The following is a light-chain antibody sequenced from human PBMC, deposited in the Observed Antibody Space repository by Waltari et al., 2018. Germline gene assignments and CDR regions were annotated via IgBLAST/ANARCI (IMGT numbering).Light chain of an antibody. CDR3: QQYNNWPRT. V-gene: IGKV3-15*01. CDR1: QSLSIN. CDR2: GAS. J-gene: IGKJ1*01. Sequence: EIVMTQSPATLSVSPGERATLSCRASQSLSINLAWYQQRPGQPPRLLIYGASTRATGIPARFSGSGSGTDFTLTISSLQSEDFVRYYCQQYNNWPRTFGQGTKVEIK.